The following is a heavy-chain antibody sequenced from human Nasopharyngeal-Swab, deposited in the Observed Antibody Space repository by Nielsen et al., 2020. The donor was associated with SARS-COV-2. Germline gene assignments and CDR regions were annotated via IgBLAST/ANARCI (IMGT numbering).Heavy chain of an antibody. Sequence: GESLKISCAASGFTFSSYWMSWVRQAPGKGLEWVANIKQDGGEKNCVDSVKGRFTISRDNAKNSLYLQMNTLRAEDTAVYYCVRDVIATVTTPPDYWGQGTLVTVFS. CDR3: VRDVIATVTTPPDY. J-gene: IGHJ4*02. D-gene: IGHD4-17*01. V-gene: IGHV3-7*01. CDR1: GFTFSSYW. CDR2: IKQDGGEK.